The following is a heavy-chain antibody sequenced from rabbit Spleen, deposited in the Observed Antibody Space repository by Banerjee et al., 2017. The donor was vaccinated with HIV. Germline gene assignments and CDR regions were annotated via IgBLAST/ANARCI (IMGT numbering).Heavy chain of an antibody. Sequence: QSLEESGGDLVKPGASLTLTCTASGFSFSSGYWVCWVRQAPGKGLELIACIYSSNGVTYYASWAKGRFTISKTSSTTVTLQMTGLTAADTATYFCARGIPYGFAGEAYPPYAMDLWGPGTLVTVS. D-gene: IGHD6-1*01. CDR2: IYSSNGVT. J-gene: IGHJ6*01. CDR3: ARGIPYGFAGEAYPPYAMDL. CDR1: GFSFSSGYW. V-gene: IGHV1S40*01.